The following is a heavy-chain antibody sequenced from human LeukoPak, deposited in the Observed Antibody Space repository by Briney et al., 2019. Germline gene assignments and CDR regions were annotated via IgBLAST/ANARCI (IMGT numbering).Heavy chain of an antibody. CDR2: IKQDGSQA. D-gene: IGHD6-13*01. V-gene: IGHV3-7*01. Sequence: GGSLRLSCAASGFTVSSNYMSWVRQAPGKGLEWLANIKQDGSQAYYVDSVKGRFTISRDNAKNSLYLQMNSLGVEDTAVYYCARIGYSSSCTDYWGQGTLVTVSS. CDR1: GFTVSSNY. CDR3: ARIGYSSSCTDY. J-gene: IGHJ4*02.